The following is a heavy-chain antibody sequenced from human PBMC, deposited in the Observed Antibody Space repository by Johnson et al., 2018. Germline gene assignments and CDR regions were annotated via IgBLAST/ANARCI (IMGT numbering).Heavy chain of an antibody. CDR1: GFNFADSA. CDR2: ITKSDDNT. Sequence: VQLVESGGASVQPGGSLRLSCAGSGFNFADSAMSWVRQAPEKGLEWVASITKSDDNTYYAESVRGRFTISRDKSHSTLYLQMNSLRLGDTALYYCAKEVGVSGWYHYFDSWGQGTLVTVSS. D-gene: IGHD6-19*01. V-gene: IGHV3-23*04. J-gene: IGHJ4*02. CDR3: AKEVGVSGWYHYFDS.